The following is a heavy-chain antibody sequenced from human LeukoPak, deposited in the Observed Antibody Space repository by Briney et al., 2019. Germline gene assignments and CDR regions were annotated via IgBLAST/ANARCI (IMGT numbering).Heavy chain of an antibody. Sequence: GGSLRLSCVASGFTFDDYGISWVRQAPGKGLEWVSRIHWNSGSTRYADSVKGRFTISRDNAKNSLYLQMNSLRAEDTALYYCASAGLTYGSGSYFVYWGQGTLVTVSS. CDR3: ASAGLTYGSGSYFVY. CDR1: GFTFDDYG. J-gene: IGHJ4*02. D-gene: IGHD3-10*01. CDR2: IHWNSGST. V-gene: IGHV3-20*04.